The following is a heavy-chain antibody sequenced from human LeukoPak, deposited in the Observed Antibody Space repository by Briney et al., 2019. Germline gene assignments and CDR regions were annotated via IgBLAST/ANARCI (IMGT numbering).Heavy chain of an antibody. J-gene: IGHJ6*03. CDR1: GGSVSNSSYY. CDR2: IAYGGVT. CDR3: TRHRTNMVVIPAAIGDYYYYYMDV. D-gene: IGHD2-2*01. Sequence: PSETLSLTWSVSGGSVSNSSYYWGWIRRSPGKGLEWLGTIAYGGVTYYNPSFKSRLIISLDPSKTRFPLRLNSVAAADTAVYSCTRHRTNMVVIPAAIGDYYYYYMDVWGTGTTVTVSS. V-gene: IGHV4-39*06.